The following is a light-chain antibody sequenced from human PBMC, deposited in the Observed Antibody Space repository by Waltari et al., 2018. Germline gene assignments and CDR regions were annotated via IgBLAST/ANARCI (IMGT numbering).Light chain of an antibody. CDR2: GAT. CDR1: QSVSSN. Sequence: EIVMTQSPATLSVSPGERATLSCRGSQSVSSNLAWYQQKPGQAPRLLIYGATTRATGIPARFSGSGSGTEFTLTISSLQSEDFAVYYCQQYNNWPPGVTFGPGTKVDIK. V-gene: IGKV3-15*01. J-gene: IGKJ3*01. CDR3: QQYNNWPPGVT.